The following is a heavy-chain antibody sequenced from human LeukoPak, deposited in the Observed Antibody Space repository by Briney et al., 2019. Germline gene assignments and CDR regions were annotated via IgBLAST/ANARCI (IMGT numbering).Heavy chain of an antibody. CDR1: GVSISSTSYC. V-gene: IGHV4-39*01. CDR3: AQSLGASTWFGNWFDP. CDR2: IYYSGRS. Sequence: SETLSLTCTVSGVSISSTSYCLGWIRQPPGKGPEWIGSIYYSGRSYYNPSLKSRVTISVDTPKSQFSLKLSSVTAADTAVYYCAQSLGASTWFGNWFDPWGQGTLVTVSS. D-gene: IGHD3-10*01. J-gene: IGHJ5*02.